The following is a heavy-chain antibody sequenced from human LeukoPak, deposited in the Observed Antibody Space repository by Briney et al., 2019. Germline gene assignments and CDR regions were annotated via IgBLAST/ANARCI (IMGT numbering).Heavy chain of an antibody. J-gene: IGHJ6*03. CDR1: GGTFSSYA. CDR3: ATRGRHSSSSPYYYYYYMDV. V-gene: IGHV1-69*05. D-gene: IGHD6-6*01. CDR2: IIPIFGTA. Sequence: SVKVSCKASGGTFSSYAISWVRQAPGQGLEWMGGIIPIFGTANYAQKFQGRVTITTDEFTSTAYMELSSLRSEDTAVYYCATRGRHSSSSPYYYYYYMDVWGKGTTVTVSS.